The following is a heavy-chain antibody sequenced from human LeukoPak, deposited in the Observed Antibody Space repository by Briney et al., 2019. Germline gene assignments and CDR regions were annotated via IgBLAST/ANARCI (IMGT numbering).Heavy chain of an antibody. CDR1: GFTFSSYW. CDR2: IKQDGSEK. J-gene: IGHJ4*02. D-gene: IGHD6-13*01. V-gene: IGHV3-7*01. CDR3: ASDSSSWTVDY. Sequence: GGSLRLSCAASGFTFSSYWMSWVRQAPGKGLEWVANIKQDGSEKYYVDSVKGRFSISRDNAKNSLYLQMNSLRAEDTAVYYCASDSSSWTVDYWSQGTLVTVSS.